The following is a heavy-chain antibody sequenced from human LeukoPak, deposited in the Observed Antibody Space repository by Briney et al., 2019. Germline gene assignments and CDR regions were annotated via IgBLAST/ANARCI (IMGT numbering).Heavy chain of an antibody. J-gene: IGHJ1*01. CDR1: GGSISSSNYY. D-gene: IGHD6-13*01. CDR2: IYYSGST. CDR3: ARVAAGTGFFQH. V-gene: IGHV4-39*07. Sequence: SETLSLTCTVSGGSISSSNYYWGWIRQPPGKGLEWIGSIYYSGSTYYNPSLKSRLTISVDTSKNQFSLKLSSVTAADTAVYYCARVAAGTGFFQHWGQGTLVTVSS.